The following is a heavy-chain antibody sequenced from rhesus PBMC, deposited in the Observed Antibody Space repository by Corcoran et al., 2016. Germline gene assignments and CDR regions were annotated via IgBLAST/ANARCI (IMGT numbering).Heavy chain of an antibody. CDR2: IFDSGGTI. CDR3: ARACSGFGCPLVNIDY. CDR1: GGSIPNHF. D-gene: IGHD2-21*01. Sequence: QLQLQESGPGLVKPSETLSLTCAVPGGSIPNHFWTWLRQPPGKGPGWIGRIFDSGGTIDYNPSLKSRVTLSTDTSRNQFSLKLYSVTAADTAVYYCARACSGFGCPLVNIDYWGQGVLVTVSS. V-gene: IGHV4-173*01. J-gene: IGHJ4*01.